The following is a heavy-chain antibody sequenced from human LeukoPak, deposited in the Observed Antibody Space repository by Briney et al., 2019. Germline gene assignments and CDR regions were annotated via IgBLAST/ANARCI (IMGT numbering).Heavy chain of an antibody. V-gene: IGHV4-39*06. D-gene: IGHD6-19*01. CDR1: GGSISSSSYY. CDR2: IYYSGST. Sequence: PSETLSLTCTVSGGSISSSSYYWGWIRQPPGKGLEWIGSIYYSGSTYYNPSLKSRVTISVDTSKNQFTLKLSSVTAADTAVYYCARDPYSSGWYDYWGQGTLVTVSS. CDR3: ARDPYSSGWYDY. J-gene: IGHJ4*02.